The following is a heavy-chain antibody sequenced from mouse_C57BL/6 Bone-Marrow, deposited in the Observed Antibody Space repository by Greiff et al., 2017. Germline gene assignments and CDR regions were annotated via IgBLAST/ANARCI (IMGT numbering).Heavy chain of an antibody. J-gene: IGHJ4*01. Sequence: QVQLQQSGAELARPGASVKLSCKASGYTFTSYGISWVKQRTGQGLEWIGEIYPRSGNTYYNEKFKGKATLTADKSSSTAYMELRSLTSEDSAVYYCARGGLLLYYYAMDYWGQGTSVTVSS. V-gene: IGHV1-81*01. CDR1: GYTFTSYG. CDR3: ARGGLLLYYYAMDY. D-gene: IGHD2-3*01. CDR2: IYPRSGNT.